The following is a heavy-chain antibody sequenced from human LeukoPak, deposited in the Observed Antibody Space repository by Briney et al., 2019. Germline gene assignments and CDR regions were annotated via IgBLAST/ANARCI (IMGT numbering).Heavy chain of an antibody. CDR1: GGSISTSSYS. Sequence: SETLSLTCTVSGGSISTSSYSRGWIRQPPGKGLEWIGSIYYSGSTYYNPSLKSRVTISVDTSKNQFSLKLSSVTAADTAVYYCARLVSSGWYVGTFDYWGQGTLVTVSS. V-gene: IGHV4-39*07. D-gene: IGHD6-19*01. CDR3: ARLVSSGWYVGTFDY. CDR2: IYYSGST. J-gene: IGHJ4*02.